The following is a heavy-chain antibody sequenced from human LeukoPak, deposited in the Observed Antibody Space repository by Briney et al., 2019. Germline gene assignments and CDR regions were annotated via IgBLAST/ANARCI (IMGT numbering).Heavy chain of an antibody. CDR2: IYTSGST. Sequence: SETLSLTCTVSGGSISSYFCSWIRQPAGKGLEWIGRIYTSGSTNYNPSLKSRVTMSVDTSKNQFSLKLTSMTAADTAVYYCARAPQYSSSWYAGYFDYWGQGTLVTVSS. J-gene: IGHJ4*02. CDR1: GGSISSYF. CDR3: ARAPQYSSSWYAGYFDY. D-gene: IGHD6-13*01. V-gene: IGHV4-4*07.